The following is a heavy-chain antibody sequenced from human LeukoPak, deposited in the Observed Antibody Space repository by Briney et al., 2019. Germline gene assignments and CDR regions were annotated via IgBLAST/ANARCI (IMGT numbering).Heavy chain of an antibody. J-gene: IGHJ4*02. Sequence: GGSLRLSCAASGFTFSSYAMHWVRQAPGKGLEWVAVISYDGSNKYYADSVKGRFTISRDNSKNTLYLQMNSLRAEDTAVYYCARVPYCSISCYAFDYWGQGTLVTVSS. CDR1: GFTFSSYA. D-gene: IGHD2-2*01. CDR2: ISYDGSNK. CDR3: ARVPYCSISCYAFDY. V-gene: IGHV3-30-3*01.